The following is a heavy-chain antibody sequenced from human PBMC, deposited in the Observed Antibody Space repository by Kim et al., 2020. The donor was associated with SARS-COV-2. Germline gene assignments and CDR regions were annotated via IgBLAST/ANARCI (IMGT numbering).Heavy chain of an antibody. CDR2: VKTDGTST. D-gene: IGHD1-26*01. J-gene: IGHJ4*02. V-gene: IGHV3-74*01. CDR1: GFTFTNYW. Sequence: GGSLRLSCAASGFTFTNYWIHWVRQAPGKGLEWVSYVKTDGTSTSYADSVKGRFTISRDNAKSTVYLQMNSLRADDTAVYYCARGTSGSDFGIYWGQGALVTVSS. CDR3: ARGTSGSDFGIY.